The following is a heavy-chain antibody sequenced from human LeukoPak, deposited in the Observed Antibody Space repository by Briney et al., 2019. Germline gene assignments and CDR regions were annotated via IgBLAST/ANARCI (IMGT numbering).Heavy chain of an antibody. V-gene: IGHV3-7*03. CDR3: AKDDPYDFWSGYYSYMDV. CDR1: GFTFSDFW. J-gene: IGHJ6*03. Sequence: GGSLRLSCAASGFTFSDFWMSWVRQAPGKGLEWVANINSDGSGKYYVDSVKGRFTISRDNSKNTLYLQMNSLRAEDTAVYYCAKDDPYDFWSGYYSYMDVWGKGTTVTVSS. D-gene: IGHD3-3*01. CDR2: INSDGSGK.